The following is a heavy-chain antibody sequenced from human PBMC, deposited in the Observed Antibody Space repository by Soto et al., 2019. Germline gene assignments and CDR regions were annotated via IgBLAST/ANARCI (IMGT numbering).Heavy chain of an antibody. CDR2: IWYDGSNK. D-gene: IGHD3-22*01. CDR3: ASDFRRHRAVVITNFDY. Sequence: GGSLRLSCAASGFTFSSYGMHWVRQAPGKGLEWVAVIWYDGSNKYYADSVKGRFTISRDNSKNRLYLQMNSLRAEDTAVYYCASDFRRHRAVVITNFDYWGQGTLVTVSS. CDR1: GFTFSSYG. V-gene: IGHV3-33*01. J-gene: IGHJ4*02.